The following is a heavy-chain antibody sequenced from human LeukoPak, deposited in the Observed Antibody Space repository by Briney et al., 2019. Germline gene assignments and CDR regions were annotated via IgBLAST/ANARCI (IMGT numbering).Heavy chain of an antibody. D-gene: IGHD3-3*01. J-gene: IGHJ4*02. CDR1: GFTFSTYW. CDR3: ARAHTGRDLRYLEWLF. V-gene: IGHV3-7*04. CDR2: IRQDGREK. Sequence: GGSLRLSCAASGFTFSTYWMSWVRQAPGKGLEWVANIRQDGREKYYVDSVKGRFTISRDNAKNSLNLQMNTLRAEDTAVYYCARAHTGRDLRYLEWLFWGQGTLVTVSS.